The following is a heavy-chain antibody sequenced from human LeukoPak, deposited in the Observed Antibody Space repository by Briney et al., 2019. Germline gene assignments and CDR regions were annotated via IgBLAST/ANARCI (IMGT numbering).Heavy chain of an antibody. J-gene: IGHJ6*02. CDR2: IKQDGSEK. D-gene: IGHD3-9*01. CDR3: AGAMGYYDILTGYYRPYYYGMDV. V-gene: IGHV3-7*01. Sequence: GGSLRLSCAASGFTFSSYRMSWVRQAPGKGLEWVANIKQDGSEKYYVDSVKGRFTISRDNAKNSLYLQMNSLRAEDTAVYYCAGAMGYYDILTGYYRPYYYGMDVWGQGTTVTVSS. CDR1: GFTFSSYR.